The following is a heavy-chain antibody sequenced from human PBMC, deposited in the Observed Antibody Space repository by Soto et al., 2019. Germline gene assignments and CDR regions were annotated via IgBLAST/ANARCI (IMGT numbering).Heavy chain of an antibody. Sequence: QAGGSLRLSCAASGFTFSSYGMHWVRQAPGKGLEWVAVISYDGSNKYYADSVKGRFTISRDNSKNTLYLQMNSLRAEDTAVYYCAKDLTIVGANLRAFDYWGQGTLVTVSS. CDR1: GFTFSSYG. J-gene: IGHJ4*02. D-gene: IGHD1-26*01. CDR3: AKDLTIVGANLRAFDY. V-gene: IGHV3-30*18. CDR2: ISYDGSNK.